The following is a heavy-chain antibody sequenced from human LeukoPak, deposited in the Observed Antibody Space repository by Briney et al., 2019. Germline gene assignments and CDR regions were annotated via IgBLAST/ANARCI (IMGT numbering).Heavy chain of an antibody. CDR2: IIPILGIA. V-gene: IGHV1-69*04. CDR3: ARHGGITIFGVAQPGGAFDI. J-gene: IGHJ3*02. Sequence: SVKVSCKASGGTFSSYAISWVRQAPGQGLEWMGRIIPILGIANYAQKFQGRVTITADKSTSTAYMELSSLRSEDTAVYYCARHGGITIFGVAQPGGAFDIWGQGTMVTVSS. D-gene: IGHD3-3*01. CDR1: GGTFSSYA.